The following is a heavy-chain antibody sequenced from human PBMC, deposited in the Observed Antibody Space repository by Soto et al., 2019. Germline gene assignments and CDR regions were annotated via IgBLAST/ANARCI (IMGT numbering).Heavy chain of an antibody. CDR1: GFTFSSYW. CDR3: ATLGGSSWYYYYYYMDV. D-gene: IGHD6-13*01. J-gene: IGHJ6*03. V-gene: IGHV3-7*01. CDR2: IKEDGSEK. Sequence: GGSLRLSCAASGFTFSSYWMSWVRQAPGKGLEWVANIKEDGSEKYYVDSVKGRFSISRHNAKNSLYLQMNSLRAEDTAVYYCATLGGSSWYYYYYYMDVWGKGTTVTVSS.